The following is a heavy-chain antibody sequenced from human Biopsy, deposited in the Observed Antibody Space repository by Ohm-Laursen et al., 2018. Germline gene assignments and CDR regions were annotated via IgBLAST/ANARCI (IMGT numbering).Heavy chain of an antibody. J-gene: IGHJ3*02. CDR2: IYYSGST. CDR3: AREAIGVATAFDI. D-gene: IGHD5-12*01. V-gene: IGHV4-59*01. Sequence: GTLSLTCSVSGVSISTYYWSWIRQSPGRGLEWIAYIYYSGSTDYNPSLRSRVTISLDTSKNQFSLKLSSVTAADTAIYYCAREAIGVATAFDIWGQGTMVTVSS. CDR1: GVSISTYY.